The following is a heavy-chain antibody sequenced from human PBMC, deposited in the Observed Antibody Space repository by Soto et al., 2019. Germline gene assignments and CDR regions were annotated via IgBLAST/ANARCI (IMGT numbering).Heavy chain of an antibody. CDR1: GFSLSTSGVG. Sequence: SGPTLVNPTQTLTLTCTFSGFSLSTSGVGVGWIRQPPGKALEWLALIYWDDDKRYSPSLKSRLTITKDTSKNQVVLTMTNMDPVDTATYYCAHTGRSSSSSYNWFDPWGQGTLVTVSS. V-gene: IGHV2-5*02. J-gene: IGHJ5*02. CDR3: AHTGRSSSSSYNWFDP. CDR2: IYWDDDK. D-gene: IGHD6-6*01.